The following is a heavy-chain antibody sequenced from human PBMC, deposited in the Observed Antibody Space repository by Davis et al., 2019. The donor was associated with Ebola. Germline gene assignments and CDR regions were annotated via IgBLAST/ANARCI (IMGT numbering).Heavy chain of an antibody. CDR3: AGSDGSYYYYGMDV. V-gene: IGHV3-23*01. D-gene: IGHD5-24*01. CDR1: GFTFSTYA. J-gene: IGHJ6*02. Sequence: GGSLRLSCAASGFTFSTYAMSWVRQAPGKGLEWVSTIGTSGDPYYADSVRGRLTISRDNSKNTLYLQMNSLRAEDTAVYYCAGSDGSYYYYGMDVWGQGTTVTVSS. CDR2: IGTSGDP.